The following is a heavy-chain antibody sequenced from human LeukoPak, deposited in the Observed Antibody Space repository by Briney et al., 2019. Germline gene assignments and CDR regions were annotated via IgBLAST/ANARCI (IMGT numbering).Heavy chain of an antibody. D-gene: IGHD2-15*01. CDR1: GFTFSTYG. V-gene: IGHV3-30*02. CDR3: AKDAEPLGYCSGGNCFPNWFDP. CDR2: IRYDGNNK. Sequence: RGSLRLSCAASGFTFSTYGMHWVRQAPGKGLEWVTFIRYDGNNKYYADSVKGRFTISRDNSKNTLYLQMNSLRAEDTAIYYCAKDAEPLGYCSGGNCFPNWFDPWGQGTLVTVSS. J-gene: IGHJ5*02.